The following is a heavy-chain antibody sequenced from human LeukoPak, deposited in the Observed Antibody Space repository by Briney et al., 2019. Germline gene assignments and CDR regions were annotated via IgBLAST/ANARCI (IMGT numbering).Heavy chain of an antibody. V-gene: IGHV3-15*01. J-gene: IGHJ3*02. Sequence: PGRSLRLSCAASGFTFSNAWMSWVRQAPRKGLEWVCRIKSKTDAGTTDYAAPVKGRFTISRDDSKNTLSLQMNTLLPEDTAVYYCARELLVGSAFDIWGEGKMVTVSS. CDR3: ARELLVGSAFDI. D-gene: IGHD6-6*01. CDR1: GFTFSNAW. CDR2: IKSKTDAGTT.